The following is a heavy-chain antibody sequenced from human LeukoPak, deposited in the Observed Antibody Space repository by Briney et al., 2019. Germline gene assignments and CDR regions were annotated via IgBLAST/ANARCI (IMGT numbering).Heavy chain of an antibody. CDR1: GGSISSSSYY. CDR3: ARAHCGGDCYSGFFVGFDY. CDR2: IYYSGST. V-gene: IGHV4-39*01. J-gene: IGHJ4*02. D-gene: IGHD2-21*02. Sequence: PSETLSLTCTVSGGSISSSSYYWGWIRQPPGKGLEWIGSIYYSGSTYYNPSLKSRVTISVDTSKNQFSLKLSSVTAADTAVYYCARAHCGGDCYSGFFVGFDYWGQGTLVTVSS.